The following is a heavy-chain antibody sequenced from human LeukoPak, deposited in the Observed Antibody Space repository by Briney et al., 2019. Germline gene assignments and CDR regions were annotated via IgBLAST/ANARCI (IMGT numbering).Heavy chain of an antibody. D-gene: IGHD4-17*01. CDR2: INPNSGGT. CDR1: GYTFTGYY. J-gene: IGHJ4*02. CDR3: ARATFYGDYDY. V-gene: IGHV1-2*04. Sequence: ASVKVSCKASGYTFTGYYVHWVRQAPGQGLEWMGWINPNSGGTNYAQKFQGWVTMTRDTSISTAYMELSRLRSDDTAVYYCARATFYGDYDYWGQGTLVTVSS.